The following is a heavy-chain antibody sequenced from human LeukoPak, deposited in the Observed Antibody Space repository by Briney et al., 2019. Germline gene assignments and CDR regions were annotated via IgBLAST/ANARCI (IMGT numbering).Heavy chain of an antibody. J-gene: IGHJ4*02. CDR2: ISGYNGKT. D-gene: IGHD6-6*01. CDR1: GYTFTSYG. Sequence: ASVKVSCKASGYTFTSYGISWVRQAPGQGLEWMGWISGYNGKTNHAQKLQGRVTMTTDTSSSTAYMELRSLRSDDTAVYYCARDQGSEYSSSPYWGQGTLVTVSS. CDR3: ARDQGSEYSSSPY. V-gene: IGHV1-18*01.